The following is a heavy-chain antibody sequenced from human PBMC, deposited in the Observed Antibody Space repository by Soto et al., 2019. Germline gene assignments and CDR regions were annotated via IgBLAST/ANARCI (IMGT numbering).Heavy chain of an antibody. CDR2: IDYNGVT. CDR1: GASISSRDYY. CDR3: GRVMIGTSRHTDSGY. D-gene: IGHD2-2*01. J-gene: IGHJ4*02. Sequence: SETLSLTCSVSGASISSRDYYWGWIRQTPGKGLEWIGNIDYNGVTYYNPSLKSRVTVSKDTSKNQFSLKVASVTAADTAIYYCGRVMIGTSRHTDSGYWGQGTQVTVSS. V-gene: IGHV4-39*01.